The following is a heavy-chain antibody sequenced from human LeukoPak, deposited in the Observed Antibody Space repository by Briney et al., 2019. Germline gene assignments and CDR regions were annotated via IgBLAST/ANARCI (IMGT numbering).Heavy chain of an antibody. V-gene: IGHV3-23*01. CDR1: GFTFSSYA. CDR3: AKVERGFGELLS. D-gene: IGHD3-10*01. CDR2: ISGSGGST. Sequence: GGSLRLSCAASGFTFSSYAMSWVRQAPGKGLEWVSAISGSGGSTYYADSVKGRFTISRDNSKNTLYLQMNSLSAEDTAVYYCAKVERGFGELLSWGQGTLVTVSS. J-gene: IGHJ4*02.